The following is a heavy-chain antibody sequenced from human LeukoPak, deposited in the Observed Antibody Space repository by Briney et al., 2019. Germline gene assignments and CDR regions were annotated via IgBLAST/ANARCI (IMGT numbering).Heavy chain of an antibody. Sequence: SETLSLTCTVSGGSISSGGYYWSWIRQPPGKGLEWIGYIYYSGSTNYNPSLKSRVTISVDTSKNQFSLKLSSVTAADTAVYYCASKISGYYDSSGYLTFDYWGQGTLVTVSS. CDR1: GGSISSGGYY. V-gene: IGHV4-61*08. J-gene: IGHJ4*02. CDR3: ASKISGYYDSSGYLTFDY. D-gene: IGHD3-22*01. CDR2: IYYSGST.